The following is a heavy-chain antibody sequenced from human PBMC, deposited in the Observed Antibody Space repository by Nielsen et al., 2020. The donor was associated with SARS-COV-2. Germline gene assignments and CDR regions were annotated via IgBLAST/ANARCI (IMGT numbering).Heavy chain of an antibody. D-gene: IGHD5-24*01. CDR3: ARGLGRDGYIYWLDY. V-gene: IGHV4-34*01. J-gene: IGHJ4*02. CDR2: INHSGST. Sequence: SETLSLTCAVYGGSFSGYYWSWIRQPPGKGLEWIGEINHSGSTNYNPSLKSRVTISVDTSKNQFSLKLSSVTAADTAVYYCARGLGRDGYIYWLDYWGQGTLVTVSS. CDR1: GGSFSGYY.